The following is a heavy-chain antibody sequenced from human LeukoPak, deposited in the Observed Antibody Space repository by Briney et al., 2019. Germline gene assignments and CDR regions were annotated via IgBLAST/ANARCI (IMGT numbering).Heavy chain of an antibody. CDR2: NNHDGTIS. J-gene: IGHJ5*02. CDR1: GFTLCGFL. CDR3: ARSDWFDA. Sequence: PGGALRHSCEASGFTLCGFLTHWVPPVPGERRVWVAHNNHDGTISISAHSVTRPLTISRDNGQNTLYLHMNTLRAEDTAVYYCARSDWFDAWGEGTLVTVSS. V-gene: IGHV3-74*01.